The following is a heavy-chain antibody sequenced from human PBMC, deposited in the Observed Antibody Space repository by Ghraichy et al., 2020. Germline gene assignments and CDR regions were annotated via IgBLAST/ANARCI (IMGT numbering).Heavy chain of an antibody. CDR3: ARSGRTGQLQTTVTTPFFGFDP. Sequence: SETLSLTCTVSGGSISSYYWSWIRQPPGKGLEWIGYIYYSGSTNYNPSLKSRVTISVDTSKNQFSLKLSSVTAADTAVYYCARSGRTGQLQTTVTTPFFGFDPWGQGTLVTVSS. V-gene: IGHV4-59*01. J-gene: IGHJ5*02. D-gene: IGHD4-17*01. CDR1: GGSISSYY. CDR2: IYYSGST.